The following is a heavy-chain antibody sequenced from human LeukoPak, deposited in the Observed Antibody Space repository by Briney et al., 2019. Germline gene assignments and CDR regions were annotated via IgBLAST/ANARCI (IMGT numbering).Heavy chain of an antibody. CDR2: IKQDGSEK. Sequence: PGGSLRLSCAASGFTFSSYWMGWVRQAPGKGLEWVANIKQDGSEKYYVDSVKGRFTISRDNAKNSLYLQMNSLRAEDTAVYYCAREGWLDFWSGYHSCYFDYWGQGTLVTVSS. CDR1: GFTFSSYW. J-gene: IGHJ4*02. D-gene: IGHD3-3*01. CDR3: AREGWLDFWSGYHSCYFDY. V-gene: IGHV3-7*01.